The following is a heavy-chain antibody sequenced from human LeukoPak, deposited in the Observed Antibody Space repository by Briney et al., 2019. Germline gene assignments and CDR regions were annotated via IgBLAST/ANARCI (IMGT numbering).Heavy chain of an antibody. Sequence: PRESLTISCAASGFTFSFYAVHWVRQAPGKGLEWVAVISYDGSNKYYAASVKGRFTISRDNSKNTLYVQMNSLRAEDTAVYYCARSGYCSSTSCYGGRYYYYGMDVWGQGTTVTVSS. CDR1: GFTFSFYA. D-gene: IGHD2-2*01. CDR2: ISYDGSNK. CDR3: ARSGYCSSTSCYGGRYYYYGMDV. V-gene: IGHV3-30-3*01. J-gene: IGHJ6*02.